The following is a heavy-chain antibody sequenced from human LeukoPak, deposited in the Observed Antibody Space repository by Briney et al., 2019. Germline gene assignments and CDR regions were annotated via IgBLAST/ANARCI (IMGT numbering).Heavy chain of an antibody. CDR2: INPDTSEI. Sequence: GKSLRLSCEASGFTFSSSWMSWVRQGPGKGLEWVASINPDTSEIHYVDAVRGRFTISRDNSKNTLYLQMNSLRAGDTAVYYCAKDYYYDRRGDYYYYMDVWGKGTTVTISS. CDR1: GFTFSSSW. J-gene: IGHJ6*03. V-gene: IGHV3-7*03. CDR3: AKDYYYDRRGDYYYYMDV. D-gene: IGHD3-22*01.